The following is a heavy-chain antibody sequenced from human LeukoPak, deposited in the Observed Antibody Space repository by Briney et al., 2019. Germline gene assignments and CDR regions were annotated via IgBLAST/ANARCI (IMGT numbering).Heavy chain of an antibody. V-gene: IGHV4-59*02. CDR1: GGSVSSYY. CDR2: IYYSGST. CDR3: ARDAGGSGRHYYFGMDV. J-gene: IGHJ6*02. Sequence: SETLSLTCTVSGGSVSSYYWSWIRQPPGKGLEWIGYIYYSGSTNYNPSLKSRVTISVDTSKNQFSLKLSSVTAADTAVYYCARDAGGSGRHYYFGMDVWGQGTTVTVSS. D-gene: IGHD3-10*01.